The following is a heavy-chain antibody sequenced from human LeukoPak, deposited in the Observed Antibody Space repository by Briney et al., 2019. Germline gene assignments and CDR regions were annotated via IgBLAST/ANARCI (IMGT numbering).Heavy chain of an antibody. CDR1: GYTFTGYY. V-gene: IGHV1-2*02. J-gene: IGHJ4*02. Sequence: RASVKVSCKASGYTFTGYYMHWVRQAPGQGLEWMGWINPNSGGTNYAQKFQGRVTMTRDTSISTAYMELSRLRSDDTAVYYCARDHPLIDYYDSGGYWGQGTLVTVSS. CDR3: ARDHPLIDYYDSGGY. D-gene: IGHD3-22*01. CDR2: INPNSGGT.